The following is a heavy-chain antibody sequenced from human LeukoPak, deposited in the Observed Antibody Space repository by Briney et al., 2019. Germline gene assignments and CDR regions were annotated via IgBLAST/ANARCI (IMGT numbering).Heavy chain of an antibody. V-gene: IGHV4-39*01. CDR3: ARHGRGPMVRGVNKRAWFDY. CDR2: INHSGST. D-gene: IGHD3-10*01. J-gene: IGHJ4*02. CDR1: GGSISSGSYY. Sequence: SETLSLTCTVSGGSISSGSYYWSWIRQPPGKGLEWIGEINHSGSTNYNPSLKSRVTISVDTSKNQFSLKLSSVTAADTAVYYCARHGRGPMVRGVNKRAWFDYWGQGTLVTVSS.